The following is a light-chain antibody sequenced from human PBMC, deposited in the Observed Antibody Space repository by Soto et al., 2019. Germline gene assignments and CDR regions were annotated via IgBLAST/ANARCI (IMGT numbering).Light chain of an antibody. V-gene: IGKV3-11*01. CDR2: DAS. J-gene: IGKJ5*01. CDR3: QQRSNWPIT. Sequence: IVLTHSPGTLSLSPGERATLSCRATQTVFSNYIGWYQQKPGQAPRRLIYDASNRATGIPARFSGSGSGTDFTLTIDSLEPEDFAVYYCQQRSNWPITFGQGTRLEIK. CDR1: QTVFSNY.